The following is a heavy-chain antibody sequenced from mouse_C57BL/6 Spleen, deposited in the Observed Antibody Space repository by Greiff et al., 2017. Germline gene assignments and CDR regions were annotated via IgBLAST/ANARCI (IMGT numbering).Heavy chain of an antibody. CDR2: IYPGAGDT. D-gene: IGHD2-3*01. Sequence: QVQLKQSGPELVKPGASVKISCKASGYAFSSSWVNWVKQRPGKGLEWIGRIYPGAGDTNYNGKVKGKATLTADKSSSTAYMQLSSLTSEDSGVYFCARSKGIDGPCFDYWGQGTTLTVSS. CDR3: ARSKGIDGPCFDY. V-gene: IGHV1-82*01. CDR1: GYAFSSSW. J-gene: IGHJ2*01.